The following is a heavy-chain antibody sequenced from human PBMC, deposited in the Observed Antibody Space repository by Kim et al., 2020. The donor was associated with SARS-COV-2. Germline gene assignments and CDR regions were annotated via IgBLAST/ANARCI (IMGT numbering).Heavy chain of an antibody. CDR1: GFTFSSYE. CDR3: AREIRIQLWKDAFDI. V-gene: IGHV3-48*03. Sequence: GGSLRLSCAASGFTFSSYEMNWVRQAPGKGLEWVSYISSSGSTIYYADSVKGRFTISRDNAKNSLYLQMNSLRAEDTAVYYCAREIRIQLWKDAFDIWGQGTMVTVAS. CDR2: ISSSGSTI. D-gene: IGHD5-18*01. J-gene: IGHJ3*02.